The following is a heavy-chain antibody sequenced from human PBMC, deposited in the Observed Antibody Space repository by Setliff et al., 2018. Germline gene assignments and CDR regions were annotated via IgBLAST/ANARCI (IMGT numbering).Heavy chain of an antibody. CDR1: GGTFSSYG. D-gene: IGHD3-22*01. CDR3: ASGYYDSSGYLPFDY. Sequence: VSCKASGGTFSSYGISWVRQAPGQGLEWMGGIIPMYGTANYAQKFQGRVTITADKSTSTAYVELSSLRSEDTAVYYCASGYYDSSGYLPFDYWGQGTLVTVSS. J-gene: IGHJ4*02. V-gene: IGHV1-69*06. CDR2: IIPMYGTA.